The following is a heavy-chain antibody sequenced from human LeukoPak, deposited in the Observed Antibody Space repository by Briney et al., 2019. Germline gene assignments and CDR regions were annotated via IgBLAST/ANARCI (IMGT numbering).Heavy chain of an antibody. J-gene: IGHJ4*02. CDR1: GYSISSGYY. Sequence: SETLSLTCTVSGYSISSGYYWGWIRQPPGKGLEWIGSIYHSGSTYYNPPLKSRVTISVDTSRNQFSLKLSSVTAADTAVYYCTRDRGGYQNDYWGQGTLVTVSS. D-gene: IGHD5-18*01. CDR2: IYHSGST. CDR3: TRDRGGYQNDY. V-gene: IGHV4-38-2*02.